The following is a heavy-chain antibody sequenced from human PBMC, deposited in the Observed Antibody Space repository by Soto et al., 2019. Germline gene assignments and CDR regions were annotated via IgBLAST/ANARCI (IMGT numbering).Heavy chain of an antibody. CDR1: GFSFRTYG. Sequence: QVHLVESGGGVVQPGRSLRLSCAASGFSFRTYGMHWVRQAPGKGLEWVAFITNDGSNKYYADSVKGRFTISRDNSKNTLYLQMNSLRAADTAVYYCAKGFGNDWAFDYWGQGTLVTVSS. V-gene: IGHV3-30*18. CDR3: AKGFGNDWAFDY. J-gene: IGHJ4*02. D-gene: IGHD1-1*01. CDR2: ITNDGSNK.